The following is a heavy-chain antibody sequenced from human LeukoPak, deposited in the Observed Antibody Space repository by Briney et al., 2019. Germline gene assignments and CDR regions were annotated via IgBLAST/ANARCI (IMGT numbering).Heavy chain of an antibody. CDR1: GYTFTSYD. CDR2: MNPNSGNT. D-gene: IGHD4-17*01. CDR3: ARVRYGDYVNYFDY. J-gene: IGHJ4*02. V-gene: IGHV1-8*01. Sequence: ASVKVSCKASGYTFTSYDINWVRQATGQGLEWMGWMNPNSGNTGYAQKFQGRVTMTRDTSTSTVYMELSSLRSEDTAVYYCARVRYGDYVNYFDYWGQGTLVTVSS.